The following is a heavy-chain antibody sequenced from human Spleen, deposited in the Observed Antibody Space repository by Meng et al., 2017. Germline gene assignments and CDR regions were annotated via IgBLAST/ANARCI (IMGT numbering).Heavy chain of an antibody. J-gene: IGHJ4*02. CDR3: ARGKYDSSGYRLDY. D-gene: IGHD3-22*01. CDR2: IYYSGST. Sequence: GSLRLSCTVSGGSISSYYWSWIRQPPGKGLEWIGYIYYSGSTNYNPSLKSRVTISVDTSKNQFSLKLSSVTAADTAVYYCARGKYDSSGYRLDYWGLGALVTVSS. V-gene: IGHV4-59*12. CDR1: GGSISSYY.